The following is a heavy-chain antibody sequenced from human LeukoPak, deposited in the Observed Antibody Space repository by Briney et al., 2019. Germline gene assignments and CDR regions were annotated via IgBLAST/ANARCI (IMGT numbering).Heavy chain of an antibody. Sequence: SETLSLTCTVSGGSISSSSYYWGWIRQPPGKGLEWIGSIYYSGSTYYNPSLKSRVTISVDTSKNQFSPKLSSVTAADTAVYYCARESVVVPAALSSCDYMDVWGKGTTVTVSS. CDR3: ARESVVVPAALSSCDYMDV. J-gene: IGHJ6*03. CDR2: IYYSGST. D-gene: IGHD2-2*01. CDR1: GGSISSSSYY. V-gene: IGHV4-39*07.